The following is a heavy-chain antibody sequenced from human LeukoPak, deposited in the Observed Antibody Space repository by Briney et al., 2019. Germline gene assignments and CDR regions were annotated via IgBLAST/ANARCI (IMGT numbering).Heavy chain of an antibody. CDR3: ARDVFEYSSSFRQNWFDP. J-gene: IGHJ5*02. Sequence: SETLSLPCTVSGGSLSSDYWSWIRQPPGKGLEWIGYIYASGSTSYSPSLKSRVTISVDTSKNQFSLKLSSVTAADTAVYYCARDVFEYSSSFRQNWFDPWGQGTLVTVSS. D-gene: IGHD6-6*01. CDR2: IYASGST. CDR1: GGSLSSDY. V-gene: IGHV4-59*12.